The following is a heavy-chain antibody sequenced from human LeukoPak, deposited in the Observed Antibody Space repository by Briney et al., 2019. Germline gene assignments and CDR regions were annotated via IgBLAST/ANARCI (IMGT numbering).Heavy chain of an antibody. CDR3: AKDESLLEPSDY. J-gene: IGHJ4*02. CDR2: IYSGGST. V-gene: IGHV3-66*01. CDR1: GFTVSSNY. Sequence: PGGSLRLSCAASGFTVSSNYMSWVRQAPGKGLEWVSVIYSGGSTYYADSVKGRFTISRDNSKNTLYLQMNSLRAEDTAVYYCAKDESLLEPSDYWGQGTLVTVSS. D-gene: IGHD1-1*01.